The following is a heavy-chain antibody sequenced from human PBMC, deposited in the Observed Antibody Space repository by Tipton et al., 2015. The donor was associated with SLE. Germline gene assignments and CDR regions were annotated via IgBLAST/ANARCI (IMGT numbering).Heavy chain of an antibody. CDR3: ARCYSNYEYFQH. V-gene: IGHV4-39*07. J-gene: IGHJ1*01. CDR1: GGSISSSSYY. Sequence: TLSLTCTVSGGSISSSSYYWGWIRQPPGKGLEWIGSIYYSGSTYYNPSLKSRVTISVDTSKNQFSLKLSSATAADTAVYYCARCYSNYEYFQHWGQGTLVTVPS. D-gene: IGHD4-11*01. CDR2: IYYSGST.